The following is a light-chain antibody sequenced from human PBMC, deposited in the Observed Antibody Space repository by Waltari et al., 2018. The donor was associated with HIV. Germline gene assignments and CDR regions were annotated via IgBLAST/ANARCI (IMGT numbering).Light chain of an antibody. CDR3: SSYTSSSTYYV. Sequence: QSALTQPASVSGSLGQSITISCTGTSSDVGGYNYVSCYQQHPGKAPKLMIYDVSNRPSGVSNRFSGSKSGNTASLTISGLQAEDETDYYCSSYTSSSTYYVFGTGTKVTVL. CDR1: SSDVGGYNY. CDR2: DVS. V-gene: IGLV2-14*03. J-gene: IGLJ1*01.